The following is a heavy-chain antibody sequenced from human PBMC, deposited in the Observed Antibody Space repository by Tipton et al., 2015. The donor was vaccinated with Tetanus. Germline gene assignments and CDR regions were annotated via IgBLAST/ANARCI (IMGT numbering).Heavy chain of an antibody. D-gene: IGHD5-12*01. CDR3: ARANNDYPKKGPFGA. J-gene: IGHJ5*02. CDR2: VYHNGNT. V-gene: IGHV4-61*01. Sequence: TLSLTCSVSGASVSRSSHYWTWIRQPPGKEPEWVGYVYHNGNTNYHPSLKGQLTISVDTSKNQFSLNLKSVITADTAIYYCARANNDYPKKGPFGAWGQGILVTVPS. CDR1: GASVSRSSHY.